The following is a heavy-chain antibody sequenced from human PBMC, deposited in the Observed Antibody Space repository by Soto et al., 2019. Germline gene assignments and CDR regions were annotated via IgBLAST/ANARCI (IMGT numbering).Heavy chain of an antibody. CDR1: GYIFTTYS. V-gene: IGHV1-3*01. CDR2: INAGNGDT. D-gene: IGHD1-1*01. J-gene: IGHJ3*01. CDR3: AREKHGTGDALDV. Sequence: GASVKVSCKASGYIFTTYSLHWVRQAPGQRLEWMGWINAGNGDTKYSQNFQGRVTFTRDTSASTVYMGLNSLTSEETAVYYCAREKHGTGDALDVWGQGTMVTVSS.